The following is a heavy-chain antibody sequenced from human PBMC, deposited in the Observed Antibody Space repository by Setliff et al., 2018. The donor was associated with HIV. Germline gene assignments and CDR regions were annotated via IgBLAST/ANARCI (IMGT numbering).Heavy chain of an antibody. J-gene: IGHJ4*01. D-gene: IGHD3-22*01. Sequence: GESLKISCAASGVTFSNSWMTWVRQAPGKGLEWVANIKKDGSDKFYVDSVKGRFAISRDNAKNSLNLEMNSLRAEDTAIYYCASSRPPDDSSGYLDHWGQGTLVTVSS. CDR3: ASSRPPDDSSGYLDH. V-gene: IGHV3-7*03. CDR1: GVTFSNSW. CDR2: IKKDGSDK.